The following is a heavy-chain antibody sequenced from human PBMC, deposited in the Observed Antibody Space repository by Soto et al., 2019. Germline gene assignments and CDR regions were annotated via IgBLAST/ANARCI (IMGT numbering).Heavy chain of an antibody. CDR1: GFTFRDYY. CDR2: IDSSTKYT. CDR3: ARGYYYTMDV. V-gene: IGHV3-11*05. J-gene: IGHJ6*02. Sequence: PGGSLRLSCEASGFTFRDYYMTWFRQAPGKGLEWLSYIDSSTKYTNYADSVKGRFTISRDNAKNSLYLQMNSLRADDTAVYYCARGYYYTMDVWGQGTMVTVSS.